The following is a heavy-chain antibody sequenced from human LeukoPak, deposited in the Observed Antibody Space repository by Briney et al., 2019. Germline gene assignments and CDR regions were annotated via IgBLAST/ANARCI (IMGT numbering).Heavy chain of an antibody. V-gene: IGHV3-48*03. Sequence: GGSLRLSCAGSEFTFTSYELNWVRQAPGKGLEWVSYISSSGNTISYADSVKGRFTISRDNAKNSLYLQVISLRAEDTAVYYCARGPSIAARYDAFDIWGQGTMVTVPS. D-gene: IGHD6-6*01. CDR3: ARGPSIAARYDAFDI. J-gene: IGHJ3*02. CDR1: EFTFTSYE. CDR2: ISSSGNTI.